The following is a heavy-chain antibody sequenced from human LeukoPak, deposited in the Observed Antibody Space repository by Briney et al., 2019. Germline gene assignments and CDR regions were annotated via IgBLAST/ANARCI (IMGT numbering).Heavy chain of an antibody. CDR2: IHRGGNT. Sequence: GGSLRLSCAASGLIVSGNYMSWVRQAPGKGLEWLSVIHRGGNTYYADSVKGRFTISRDSSKNTVFLQMDSLRAEDTAVYYCARDPGYGLGVDYGDYWGQGTLVTVSS. CDR1: GLIVSGNY. D-gene: IGHD3-10*01. J-gene: IGHJ4*02. V-gene: IGHV3-66*01. CDR3: ARDPGYGLGVDYGDY.